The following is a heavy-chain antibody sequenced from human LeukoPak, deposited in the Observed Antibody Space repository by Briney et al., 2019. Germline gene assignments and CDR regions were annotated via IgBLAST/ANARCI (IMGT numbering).Heavy chain of an antibody. J-gene: IGHJ5*01. CDR3: VRGGTYWTVS. CDR2: IKTDGSEK. CDR1: GFIFSSSW. Sequence: GGSLRLSCAASGFIFSSSWMSWVRQAPGKGLGWVATIKTDGSEKSHVDSVSGRFTISRDNTKDSLFLQMKSLRVDDTAVYYCVRGGTYWTVSWGQGTLVTVSS. V-gene: IGHV3-7*01.